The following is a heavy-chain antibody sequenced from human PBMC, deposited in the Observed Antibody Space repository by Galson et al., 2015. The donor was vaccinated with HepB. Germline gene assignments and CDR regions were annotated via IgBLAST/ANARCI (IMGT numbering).Heavy chain of an antibody. V-gene: IGHV3-30*18. Sequence: SLRLSCAASGFTFSSYGMHWVRQAPGKGLEWVTVISYDGSNTYYADAVTGRFTISRDNSKNTLYLQMNSLRLEDTAVYYCSKDAGGWWLLSSTMDVWGQGTTVTVSS. CDR3: SKDAGGWWLLSSTMDV. CDR2: ISYDGSNT. D-gene: IGHD2-21*02. CDR1: GFTFSSYG. J-gene: IGHJ6*02.